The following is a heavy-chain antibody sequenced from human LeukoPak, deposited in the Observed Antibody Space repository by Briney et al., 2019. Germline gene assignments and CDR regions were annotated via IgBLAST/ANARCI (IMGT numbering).Heavy chain of an antibody. CDR2: ISGSGYST. CDR1: GFTFSSYA. V-gene: IGHV3-23*01. CDR3: AKGVGIEGAGHFDP. J-gene: IGHJ5*02. Sequence: GGSLRLSCAASGFTFSSYAMTWVRQAPGKGLEWVSSISGSGYSTYYADSVRGRFTISRDNSKNTLYLQMNSLRGEDTAVYYCAKGVGIEGAGHFDPWGQGTVVTVSS. D-gene: IGHD6-13*01.